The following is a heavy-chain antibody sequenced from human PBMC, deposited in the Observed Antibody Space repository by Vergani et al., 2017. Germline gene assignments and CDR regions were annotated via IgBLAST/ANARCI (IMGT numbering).Heavy chain of an antibody. CDR2: ISGSGGST. CDR3: AKDTAMVSDPFDY. J-gene: IGHJ4*02. CDR1: GFTFSSYA. Sequence: EVQLLESGGGLVQPGGSLRLSCAASGFTFSSYAMSWVRQAPGKGLEWVSAISGSGGSTYYADSVKGRFTISRDNTKNTLYLQMNSLRAEETAVYYGAKDTAMVSDPFDYWGQGTLVTVSS. V-gene: IGHV3-23*01. D-gene: IGHD5-18*01.